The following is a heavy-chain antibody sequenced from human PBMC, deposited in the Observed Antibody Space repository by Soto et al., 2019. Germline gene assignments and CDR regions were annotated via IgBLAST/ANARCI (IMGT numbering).Heavy chain of an antibody. V-gene: IGHV3-48*02. Sequence: EVQLVESGGGLVQPGGSLRLSCATSGFTFSTYSMNWVRQAPGKGLEWISYISSSSVTIYYAASVKGRFSISRDNAKNSLYLQMNSRRDDDKAVYYCARDAGISSFDPWGQGTLVTVSS. CDR3: ARDAGISSFDP. CDR1: GFTFSTYS. J-gene: IGHJ5*02. D-gene: IGHD3-10*01. CDR2: ISSSSVTI.